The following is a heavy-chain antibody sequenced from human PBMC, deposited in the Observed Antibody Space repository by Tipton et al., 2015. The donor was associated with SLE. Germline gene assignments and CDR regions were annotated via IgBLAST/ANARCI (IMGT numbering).Heavy chain of an antibody. J-gene: IGHJ4*02. D-gene: IGHD6-19*01. CDR1: GGSISSGSYY. CDR3: ARSEYSSGWGY. Sequence: TLSLTCTVSGGSISSGSYYWSWIRQPAGKGLEWIGHIYTSGSTNYNPSLKSRVTISVDTSKNQFSLKLSSVTAADTAVYYCARSEYSSGWGYWGQGTLVTVSS. V-gene: IGHV4-61*09. CDR2: IYTSGST.